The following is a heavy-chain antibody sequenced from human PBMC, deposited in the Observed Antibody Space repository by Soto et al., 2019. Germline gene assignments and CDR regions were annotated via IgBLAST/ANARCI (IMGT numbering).Heavy chain of an antibody. CDR2: ISGSGGST. D-gene: IGHD2-15*01. CDR1: GFTFSSYA. J-gene: IGHJ4*02. V-gene: IGHV3-23*01. CDR3: ATRGVAANRMPRYFDY. Sequence: GGSLRLSCAASGFTFSSYAMSWVRQAPGKGLEWVSAISGSGGSTYYADSVKGRFTISRDNSKNTLYLQMNSLRAEDTAVYYCATRGVAANRMPRYFDYWGQGTLVTVSS.